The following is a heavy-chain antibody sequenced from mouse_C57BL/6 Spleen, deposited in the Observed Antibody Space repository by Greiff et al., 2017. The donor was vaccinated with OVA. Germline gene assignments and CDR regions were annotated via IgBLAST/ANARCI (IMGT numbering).Heavy chain of an antibody. CDR2: IYPRSGNT. CDR1: GYTFTSYG. CDR3: ADGSLYFDY. D-gene: IGHD1-1*01. Sequence: QVHVKQSGAELARPGASVKLSCKASGYTFTSYGISWVKQRTGQGLEWIGEIYPRSGNTYYNEKFKGKATLTADKSSSTAYMELRSLTSEDSAVYFCADGSLYFDYWGQGTTLTVSS. J-gene: IGHJ2*01. V-gene: IGHV1-81*01.